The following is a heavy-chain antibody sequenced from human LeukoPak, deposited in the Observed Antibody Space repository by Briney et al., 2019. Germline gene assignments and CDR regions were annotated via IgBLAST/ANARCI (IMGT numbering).Heavy chain of an antibody. J-gene: IGHJ6*02. CDR1: GGSMSSYY. CDR2: IYTSGST. Sequence: PSETLSLTCTVSGGSMSSYYWSWIRQPAGKGLEWIGRIYTSGSTNYNPSLKSRVTMSVDTSKNQFSLKLSSVTAADTAVYYCARDYRVPSYYYYGMDVWGQGTTVTVSS. V-gene: IGHV4-4*07. D-gene: IGHD3-16*02. CDR3: ARDYRVPSYYYYGMDV.